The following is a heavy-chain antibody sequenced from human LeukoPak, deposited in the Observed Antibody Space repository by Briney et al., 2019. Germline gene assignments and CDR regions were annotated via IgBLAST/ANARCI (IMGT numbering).Heavy chain of an antibody. D-gene: IGHD2-15*01. CDR3: ARDPPVVAARPYYYYMDV. CDR2: IYTSGGT. CDR1: GGSISSYY. Sequence: PSETLSLTCTVSGGSISSYYWSWIRQPAGQGLEWIGRIYTSGGTNYNPSLKSRVTMSVDTSKNQFSLKLSSVTAADTAVYYCARDPPVVAARPYYYYMDVWGKGTTVTVSS. J-gene: IGHJ6*03. V-gene: IGHV4-4*07.